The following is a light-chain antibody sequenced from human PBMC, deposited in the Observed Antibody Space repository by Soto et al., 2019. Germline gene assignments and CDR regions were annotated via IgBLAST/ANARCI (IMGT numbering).Light chain of an antibody. Sequence: EIVLTQSPGTLSLSPGERATLSCRASQSVSNNYLAWYQQKPGQAPRLLIYGASTRATDIPARFSGSASGTEFTLTISSLQSEDFAIYYCQQYNNWPITFGQGTRLEIK. CDR2: GAS. V-gene: IGKV3-15*01. CDR3: QQYNNWPIT. CDR1: QSVSNN. J-gene: IGKJ5*01.